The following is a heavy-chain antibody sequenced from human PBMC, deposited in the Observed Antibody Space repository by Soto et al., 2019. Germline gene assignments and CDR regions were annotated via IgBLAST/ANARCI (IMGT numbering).Heavy chain of an antibody. Sequence: EVQLVESGGGLVQPGGSLRLSCAASGFTFSNYWMHWVRQAPGKGLVWVSHIRYDGGSTNYADSVRGRFTISRDNAKNMMFLQMNSLRAEDTAVYYCTRDGTGSTPLDYWGQGTLVTVSS. CDR3: TRDGTGSTPLDY. J-gene: IGHJ4*02. CDR2: IRYDGGST. CDR1: GFTFSNYW. D-gene: IGHD1-7*01. V-gene: IGHV3-74*01.